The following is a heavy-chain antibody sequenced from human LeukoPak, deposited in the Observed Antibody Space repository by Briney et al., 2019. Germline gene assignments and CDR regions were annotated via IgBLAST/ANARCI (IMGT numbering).Heavy chain of an antibody. V-gene: IGHV1-2*02. J-gene: IGHJ4*02. D-gene: IGHD4-23*01. Sequence: ASVKVSCKTSGFTFTDYYIHWVRLAPGQGLEWMGYINPHSGVTSFPQRFRGRVTLTTDTSISAASVDLSSLTSDDTAIYYCVRGGNQGLTKNFDLWGQGALVPVSS. CDR2: INPHSGVT. CDR1: GFTFTDYY. CDR3: VRGGNQGLTKNFDL.